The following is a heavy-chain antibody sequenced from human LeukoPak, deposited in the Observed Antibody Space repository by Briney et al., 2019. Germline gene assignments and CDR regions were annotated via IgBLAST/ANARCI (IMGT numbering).Heavy chain of an antibody. CDR3: AREARYCSSTSCYKRPFDY. J-gene: IGHJ4*02. CDR1: GGSFSGYY. V-gene: IGHV4-34*01. Sequence: SETLSLTCAVYGGSFSGYYWSWIRQPPGKGLEWIGEINHSGSTNYNPSLKSRVTISVDTSKNQFSLKLSSVTAADTAVYYCAREARYCSSTSCYKRPFDYWGPGTLVTVSS. CDR2: INHSGST. D-gene: IGHD2-2*02.